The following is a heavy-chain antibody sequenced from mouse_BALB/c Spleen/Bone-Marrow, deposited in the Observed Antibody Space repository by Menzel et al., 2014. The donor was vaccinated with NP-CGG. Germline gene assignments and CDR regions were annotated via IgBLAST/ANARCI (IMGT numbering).Heavy chain of an antibody. CDR2: IYPGDGDT. J-gene: IGHJ4*01. D-gene: IGHD2-1*01. CDR1: GYTFTSYW. Sequence: VQLQQSGAELARPGASVKLSCKASGYTFTSYWMQWVKQRPGQGLEWIGAIYPGDGDTRYTQKFMGKATLTADKSSNTAYMQLSSLTSEDSAVYFCASPYGNYDAMDYWGQGTSVPVSS. CDR3: ASPYGNYDAMDY. V-gene: IGHV1-87*01.